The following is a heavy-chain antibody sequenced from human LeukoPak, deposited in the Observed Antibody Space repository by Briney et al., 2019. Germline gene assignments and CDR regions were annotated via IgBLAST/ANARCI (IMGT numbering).Heavy chain of an antibody. CDR2: IYYSGST. Sequence: SETLSLTCTVSDRSISSSSYYWGWIRQPPGKGLEWIGSIYYSGSTYYNPSLKTRVTISVDTSKNQFSLKLSSVTAADTAVYYCARDLFDSSGYVDYWGQGTLVTVSS. V-gene: IGHV4-39*07. CDR1: DRSISSSSYY. J-gene: IGHJ4*02. CDR3: ARDLFDSSGYVDY. D-gene: IGHD3-22*01.